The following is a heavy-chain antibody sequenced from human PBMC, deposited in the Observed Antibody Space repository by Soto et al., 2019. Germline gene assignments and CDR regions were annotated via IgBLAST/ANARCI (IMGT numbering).Heavy chain of an antibody. J-gene: IGHJ5*02. CDR3: AREGIAAAFDP. D-gene: IGHD6-13*01. CDR2: ISYDGSNK. V-gene: IGHV3-30-3*01. Sequence: PGGSLRLSCAASGFTFSSYAMHWVRQAPGKGLEWVAVISYDGSNKYYADSVKGRFTISRDNSKNTLYLQMNSLRAEDTAVYYCAREGIAAAFDPWGQGTPLTGSS. CDR1: GFTFSSYA.